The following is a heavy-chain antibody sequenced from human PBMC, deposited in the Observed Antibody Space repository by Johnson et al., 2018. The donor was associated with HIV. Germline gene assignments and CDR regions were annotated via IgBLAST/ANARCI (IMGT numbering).Heavy chain of an antibody. CDR1: GFTFSSYW. V-gene: IGHV3-74*02. CDR2: IDSDGRIK. J-gene: IGHJ3*02. D-gene: IGHD5-18*01. CDR3: GIPRIQLWSLDAFYI. Sequence: VQLVESGGGLVQPGGSLRLSCAASGFTFSSYWMHWVRQAPGKGLVWVAGIDSDGRIKNYADYAKGRFTSSRDTSKNTLYLQMNSLRGEDTSVYYCGIPRIQLWSLDAFYIWGQGTMVTVSA.